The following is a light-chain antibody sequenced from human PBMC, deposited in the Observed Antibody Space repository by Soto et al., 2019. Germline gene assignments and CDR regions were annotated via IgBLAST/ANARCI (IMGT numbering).Light chain of an antibody. V-gene: IGKV3-20*01. Sequence: EIVLTQSPCTLSLSPGERATLSCRASQSVISSYLAWYQQKPGQAPRLLIYGTSIRATGIPDRFSGSGSGTDFTLSISRLEPEDFAVYYCQQYGASPPPITFGQGTRLEIK. CDR3: QQYGASPPPIT. CDR1: QSVISSY. J-gene: IGKJ5*01. CDR2: GTS.